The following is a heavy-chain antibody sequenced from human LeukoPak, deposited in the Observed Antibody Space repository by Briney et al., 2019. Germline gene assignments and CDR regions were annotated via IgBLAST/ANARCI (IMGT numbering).Heavy chain of an antibody. Sequence: ASVKVSCKASGYTFTSYDINWVRQATGQGLEWMGWINPNSGSTNYAQKFQGRVTMTRDTSISTAYMELSRLRSDDTAVYYCARDGAVWYYYYGMDVWGQGTTVTVSS. V-gene: IGHV1-2*02. D-gene: IGHD3-16*01. CDR2: INPNSGST. CDR1: GYTFTSYD. J-gene: IGHJ6*02. CDR3: ARDGAVWYYYYGMDV.